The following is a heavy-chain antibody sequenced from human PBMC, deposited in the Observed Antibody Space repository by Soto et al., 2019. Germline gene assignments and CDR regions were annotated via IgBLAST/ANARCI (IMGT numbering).Heavy chain of an antibody. CDR2: IYPDSGGT. CDR1: GNTFSACY. V-gene: IGHV1-2*02. Sequence: VEVTCQSSGNTFSACYMHWVRQAPGQGLESMGWIYPDSGGTDYAQKFQGRVTMTRDTSISTAYMELSRLRSDDTAVYYCRVTGVSEVDYWGQGTLVTVSS. J-gene: IGHJ4*02. CDR3: RVTGVSEVDY. D-gene: IGHD2-8*01.